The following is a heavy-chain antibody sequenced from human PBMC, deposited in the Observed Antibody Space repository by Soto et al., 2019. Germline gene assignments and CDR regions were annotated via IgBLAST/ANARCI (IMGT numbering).Heavy chain of an antibody. J-gene: IGHJ6*02. CDR1: GFTFSSYG. Sequence: QVQLVESGGGVVQPGRSLRLSCAASGFTFSSYGMHWVRQAPGKGLEWVAVIWYDGGNKYYADSVKGRFTISRDNSKNTLYLQMNSLRADDTDVYYCARDLLTHYYDSSGSYYYYGMDVWGQGTTVTVSS. CDR3: ARDLLTHYYDSSGSYYYYGMDV. CDR2: IWYDGGNK. D-gene: IGHD3-22*01. V-gene: IGHV3-33*01.